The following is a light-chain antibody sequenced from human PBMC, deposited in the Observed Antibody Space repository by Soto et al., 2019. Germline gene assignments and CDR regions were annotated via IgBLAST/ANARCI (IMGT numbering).Light chain of an antibody. CDR3: SSYTRSSTHV. J-gene: IGLJ1*01. CDR2: DVT. Sequence: QSVLTQPASVSGSPGQSITISCTGTSSDVGGYNYDSWYQQHPGKAPKLMIYDVTNRPSGVSNRFSGSKSGNTASLTISGLQAEDEADYYCSSYTRSSTHVFGTGSKLTVL. V-gene: IGLV2-14*03. CDR1: SSDVGGYNY.